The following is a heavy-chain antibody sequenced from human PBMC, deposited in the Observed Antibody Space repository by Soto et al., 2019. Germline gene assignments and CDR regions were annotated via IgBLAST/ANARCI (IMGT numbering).Heavy chain of an antibody. CDR3: ARAAAAYYFDY. CDR1: GGSVSSDYYS. J-gene: IGHJ4*02. V-gene: IGHV4-30-2*01. Sequence: QLQLQESGSGLVKPSQTLSLTCAVSGGSVSSDYYSWSWIRQPPGKGLEWIGYIYHSGTTYYNPSLKSRVTISVDRSKNQLSLKLSSVTAADTAVYYCARAAAAYYFDYWGQGTLVTGSS. CDR2: IYHSGTT. D-gene: IGHD6-13*01.